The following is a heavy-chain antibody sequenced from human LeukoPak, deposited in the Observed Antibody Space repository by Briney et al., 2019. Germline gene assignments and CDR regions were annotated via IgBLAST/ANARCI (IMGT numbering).Heavy chain of an antibody. Sequence: SETLSLTCTVSGGSISSSSYYWGWIRQPPGKGLEWIGSISYSGSTYYNPSLKSRVTISVDTSKNQFSLKLSSVTAADTAVYYCARCERSSDFDYWGQGTLVTVSS. CDR3: ARCERSSDFDY. V-gene: IGHV4-39*01. CDR2: ISYSGST. CDR1: GGSISSSSYY. D-gene: IGHD3-10*01. J-gene: IGHJ4*02.